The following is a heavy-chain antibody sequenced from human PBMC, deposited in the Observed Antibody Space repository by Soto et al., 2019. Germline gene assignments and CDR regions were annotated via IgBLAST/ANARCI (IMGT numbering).Heavy chain of an antibody. D-gene: IGHD2-21*01. V-gene: IGHV1-18*01. CDR1: GYDFTSYG. CDR2: ISAYNGKR. J-gene: IGHJ3*02. Sequence: QGQLLQSGDEVKKPGASVRVSCRASGYDFTSYGISWVRQAPGQGLEWVSWISAYNGKRDTAQKFQGRVTMTLDTSPDTAHMELGDLTSADTAVYYGASGRIVASIHDAFDIWGQGTMVAVSS. CDR3: ASGRIVASIHDAFDI.